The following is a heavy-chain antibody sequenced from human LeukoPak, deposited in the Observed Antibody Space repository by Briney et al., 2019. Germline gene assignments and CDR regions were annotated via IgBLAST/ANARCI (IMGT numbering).Heavy chain of an antibody. D-gene: IGHD6-19*01. V-gene: IGHV4-59*01. CDR3: ARIDAVAATPTSLDY. CDR2: IYYSGTT. Sequence: SETLSLTCTVSGGSISIFYWSWIRQPPGKGLEWIGDIYYSGTTNYNPSLKSRVTISLDTSKNQFSLRLSSVTAADTAVYYCARIDAVAATPTSLDYWGQGTLVTVSS. CDR1: GGSISIFY. J-gene: IGHJ4*02.